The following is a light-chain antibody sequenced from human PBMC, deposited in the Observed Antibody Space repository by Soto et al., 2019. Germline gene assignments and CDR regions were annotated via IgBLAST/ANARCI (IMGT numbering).Light chain of an antibody. CDR1: QSISPF. CDR2: DTS. Sequence: EIVLTQSPATLSLSPGESATLSCRASQSISPFLAWYQQKPGQAPRLLIYDTSSRATGIPGKFSGSGSGTDFTLTIDRLEPDDFAVYYCQQRTDWPTFGGGTRV. CDR3: QQRTDWPT. J-gene: IGKJ4*01. V-gene: IGKV3-11*01.